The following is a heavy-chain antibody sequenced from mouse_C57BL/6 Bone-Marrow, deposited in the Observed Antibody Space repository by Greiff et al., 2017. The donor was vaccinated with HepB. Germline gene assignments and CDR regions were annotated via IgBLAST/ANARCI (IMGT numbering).Heavy chain of an antibody. CDR3: ARSVTTVVDWYFGV. CDR2: IDPSDSYT. V-gene: IGHV1-50*01. D-gene: IGHD1-1*01. CDR1: GYTFTSYW. Sequence: QVQLQQPGAELVKPGASVKLSCKASGYTFTSYWMQWVKQRPGQGLEWIGEIDPSDSYTNYNQKFKGKATLTVDTSSSTAYMQLSSLTSEDSAVYYCARSVTTVVDWYFGVWGTGATVTVS. J-gene: IGHJ1*03.